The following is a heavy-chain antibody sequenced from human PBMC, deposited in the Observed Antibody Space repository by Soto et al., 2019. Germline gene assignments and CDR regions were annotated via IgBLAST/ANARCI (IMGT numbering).Heavy chain of an antibody. V-gene: IGHV1-69*13. CDR2: IIPIFGTA. CDR1: GGTFSSYA. Sequence: GASVKVSCKASGGTFSSYAISWVRQAPGQGLEWMGGIIPIFGTANYAQKFQGRVTITADESTSTAYMELSSLRSEDTAVYYCARNSVGVPLKYAVGNPFDYWGQGTLVTVSS. J-gene: IGHJ4*02. CDR3: ARNSVGVPLKYAVGNPFDY. D-gene: IGHD2-8*01.